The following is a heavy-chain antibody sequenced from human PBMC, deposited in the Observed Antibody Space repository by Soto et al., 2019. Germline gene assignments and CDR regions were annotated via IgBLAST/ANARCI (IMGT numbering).Heavy chain of an antibody. CDR2: IYYSGST. J-gene: IGHJ4*02. CDR3: VRGGTDEWPKYYGY. CDR1: AGSLSSCY. D-gene: IGHD3-16*01. Sequence: EPLSLTCTVSAGSLSSCYWSWIRPPPGKGLEWIGYIYYSGSTNYNPSLKSRVTISVDTSKNQFSLKLSSVTAADTAVYYCVRGGTDEWPKYYGYCCQGPLLTFS. V-gene: IGHV4-59*01.